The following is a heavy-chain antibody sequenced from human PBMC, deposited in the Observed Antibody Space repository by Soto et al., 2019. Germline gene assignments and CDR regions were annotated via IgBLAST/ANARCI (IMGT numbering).Heavy chain of an antibody. D-gene: IGHD6-13*01. V-gene: IGHV6-1*01. CDR2: TYYRSKWYD. J-gene: IGHJ5*01. Sequence: SQTLSLTCVISGDSVSSNSAAWNWIRQSPSRGLGWLGRTYYRSKWYDDYAVSVKSRITINPDTSKNQFSLQLNSVTPEDTAVYYCARSLAAAGTYNWFDSWGQGTLVTVSS. CDR1: GDSVSSNSAA. CDR3: ARSLAAAGTYNWFDS.